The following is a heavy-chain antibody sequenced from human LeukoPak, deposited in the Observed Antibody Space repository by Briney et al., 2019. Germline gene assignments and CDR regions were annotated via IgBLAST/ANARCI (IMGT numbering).Heavy chain of an antibody. D-gene: IGHD3-10*01. CDR3: ARDISSYGSGYYFDY. J-gene: IGHJ4*02. CDR1: GYTFTSYY. Sequence: ASVKVSCKASGYTFTSYYMHWVRQAPGQGLEWMGIINPSGGSTSYAQKFQGRVTMTRDTSTSTVYMELSSLRSEDTAVHYCARDISSYGSGYYFDYWGQGTLVTVSS. V-gene: IGHV1-46*01. CDR2: INPSGGST.